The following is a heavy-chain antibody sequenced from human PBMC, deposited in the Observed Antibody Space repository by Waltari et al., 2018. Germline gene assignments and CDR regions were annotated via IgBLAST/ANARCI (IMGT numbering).Heavy chain of an antibody. D-gene: IGHD4-4*01. CDR2: IKEDGSEK. J-gene: IGHJ4*02. CDR3: ARDPHYSNFDY. Sequence: EVHLVESGGGLVQPGGSLRLSCAASGFTFSTYWMTWVRQAPGKRLEWLATIKEDGSEKNYVDSVKGRFTSSRDNAKNSLYLQMNSLRAEDPAVYYCARDPHYSNFDYWGQGTLVTVSS. CDR1: GFTFSTYW. V-gene: IGHV3-7*01.